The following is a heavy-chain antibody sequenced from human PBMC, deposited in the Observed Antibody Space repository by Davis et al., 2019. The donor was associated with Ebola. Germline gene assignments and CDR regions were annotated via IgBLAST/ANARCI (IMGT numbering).Heavy chain of an antibody. V-gene: IGHV5-51*01. CDR3: ARGGNTDSGYYYSHY. Sequence: GESLKISCKGSGYTFSNYWIGWVRQMPGKGLEWMGFIYLGDSDTRYSPSFQGQVTISADNSLNTAYLQWSSLKASDTAMYFCARGGNTDSGYYYSHYWGQGTLVTVSS. D-gene: IGHD3-22*01. J-gene: IGHJ4*02. CDR2: IYLGDSDT. CDR1: GYTFSNYW.